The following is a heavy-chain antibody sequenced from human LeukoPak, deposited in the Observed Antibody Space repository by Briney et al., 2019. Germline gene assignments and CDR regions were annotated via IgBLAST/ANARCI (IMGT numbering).Heavy chain of an antibody. CDR1: GFTFSSYA. J-gene: IGHJ4*02. CDR2: ISGSGGST. D-gene: IGHD2-15*01. Sequence: GGSLRLSCAASGFTFSSYAMSWVRQAPGKGLEWVSAISGSGGSTYYADSVKGRFTISRDNSKNTLYLQMNSLRAEDTAVYYCATVRDIVVGGGPYYFDYWGQGTLVTVSS. CDR3: ATVRDIVVGGGPYYFDY. V-gene: IGHV3-23*01.